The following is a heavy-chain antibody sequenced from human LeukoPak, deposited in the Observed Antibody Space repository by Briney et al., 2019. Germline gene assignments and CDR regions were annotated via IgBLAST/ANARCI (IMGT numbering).Heavy chain of an antibody. J-gene: IGHJ3*02. CDR1: GGTFSSYT. CDR2: IIPILGIA. CDR3: ARDFSGCTGYSSSWYSSGAFDI. D-gene: IGHD6-13*01. Sequence: SVKVSCKASGGTFSSYTISWVRQAPGQGLEWMGRIIPILGIANYAQKFQGRVTITADKSTSTAYMELSSLRSEDTAVYYCARDFSGCTGYSSSWYSSGAFDIWGQGTMVTVSS. V-gene: IGHV1-69*04.